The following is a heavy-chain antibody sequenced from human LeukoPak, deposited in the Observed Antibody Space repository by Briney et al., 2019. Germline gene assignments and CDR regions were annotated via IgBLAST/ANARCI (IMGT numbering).Heavy chain of an antibody. CDR2: INPSGTNT. CDR1: GYTFTRHY. Sequence: ASVKVSCKASGYTFTRHYMHWVRQAPGQGLEWMGVINPSGTNTIYAQKFQGRVTMTWDTSTSADYLELTSLRSEDTAVYYCARVGGAESSWGQGTLVTVSS. CDR3: ARVGGAESS. D-gene: IGHD4-17*01. J-gene: IGHJ4*02. V-gene: IGHV1-46*01.